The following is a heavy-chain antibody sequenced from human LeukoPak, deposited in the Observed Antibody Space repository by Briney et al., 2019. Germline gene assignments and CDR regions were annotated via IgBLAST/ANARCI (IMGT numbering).Heavy chain of an antibody. CDR2: INPNSGGT. Sequence: GASVKVSCKASGYTFTGYYMHWVRQAPGQGLEWMGWINPNSGGTNYAQKFQGRVTMTRDTSISTAYMELSRLRSDDTAVYYCARSRITIFAGVFDYWGQGTLVTVSS. CDR3: ARSRITIFAGVFDY. J-gene: IGHJ4*02. V-gene: IGHV1-2*02. CDR1: GYTFTGYY. D-gene: IGHD3-3*01.